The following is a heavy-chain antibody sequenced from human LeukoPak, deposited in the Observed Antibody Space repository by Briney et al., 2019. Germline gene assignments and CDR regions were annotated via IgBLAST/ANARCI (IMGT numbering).Heavy chain of an antibody. V-gene: IGHV4-31*03. Sequence: SETLSLTCTVAGGSISGRGYWWSWIRQDPVKGLEWIGYMYYGGSTYYNPSLKSRVNISVDTSKNQFSLKLSSVTAADTAVYYCARGLVVGGTGVWAFDIWGQGTMVTVSS. CDR3: ARGLVVGGTGVWAFDI. CDR1: GGSISGRGYW. D-gene: IGHD1-26*01. CDR2: MYYGGST. J-gene: IGHJ3*02.